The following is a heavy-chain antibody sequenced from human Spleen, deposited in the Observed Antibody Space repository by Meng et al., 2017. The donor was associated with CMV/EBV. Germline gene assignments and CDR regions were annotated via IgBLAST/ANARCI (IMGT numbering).Heavy chain of an antibody. Sequence: ASVKVSCKASGYTFNTYYMHWVRQAPGQGLEWMGIINPSGGSTSYAQKFQGRVTMTRDTSTTTIYMELSSLRSDDTALYYCARGRRCSGGRCYSAEFDYWGQGTLVTVSS. V-gene: IGHV1-46*02. J-gene: IGHJ4*02. CDR3: ARGRRCSGGRCYSAEFDY. CDR1: GYTFNTYY. D-gene: IGHD2-15*01. CDR2: INPSGGST.